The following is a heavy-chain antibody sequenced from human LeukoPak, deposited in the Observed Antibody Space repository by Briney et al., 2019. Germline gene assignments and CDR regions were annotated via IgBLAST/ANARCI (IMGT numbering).Heavy chain of an antibody. D-gene: IGHD2-2*01. V-gene: IGHV4-34*01. CDR1: GGSFSGYY. CDR3: ARNRLLGYCSSTSCYVPDY. CDR2: INHSGST. J-gene: IGHJ4*02. Sequence: SETLSLTCAVYGGSFSGYYWSWIRQPPGKGLEWIGEINHSGSTNYNPSLKSRVTISVDTSKNQFSLKLSSVTAADTAVYYCARNRLLGYCSSTSCYVPDYWGQGTLVTVSS.